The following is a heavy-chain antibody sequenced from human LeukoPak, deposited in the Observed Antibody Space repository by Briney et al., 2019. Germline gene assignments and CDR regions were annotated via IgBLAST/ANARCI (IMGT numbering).Heavy chain of an antibody. D-gene: IGHD4-17*01. J-gene: IGHJ5*02. CDR3: ARGNDYVNGWFDP. CDR1: GFTFSSYA. Sequence: GGSLRLSCAASGFTFSSYAMSWVRQAPGKGLEWVSVIYSGGSTYYADSVKGRFTISRHNSKNTLYLQMNSLRAEDTAVYYCARGNDYVNGWFDPWGQGTLVTVPS. V-gene: IGHV3-53*04. CDR2: IYSGGST.